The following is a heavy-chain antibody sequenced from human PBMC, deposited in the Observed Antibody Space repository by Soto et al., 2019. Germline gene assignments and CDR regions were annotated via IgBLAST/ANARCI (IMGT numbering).Heavy chain of an antibody. V-gene: IGHV1-2*02. CDR3: ARGYYRSSWRVFDY. CDR1: GDTFSGYF. CDR2: MNTQSGGT. Sequence: QVQLVQSGADVKKPGASVKVSCKTSGDTFSGYFMHWLRQATGQGLEWMGWMNTQSGGTDYAQNFQGRVSMTWDTSISTAYMELSRLRSDDTAIYYCARGYYRSSWRVFDYWGQGTLVTVSS. D-gene: IGHD6-13*01. J-gene: IGHJ4*02.